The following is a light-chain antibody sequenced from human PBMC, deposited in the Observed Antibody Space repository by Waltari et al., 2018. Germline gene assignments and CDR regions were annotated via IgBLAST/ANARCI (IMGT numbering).Light chain of an antibody. Sequence: QSALTQPPSASGSPGQSVTISCTGTSSDVGRYNYVSWYQQHPGKAPKLTIYEVSQRPAGIPARLSGSKSGSTASLTVSGLQAEDEADYYCSSYAGSNNVVFGGGTKLTVL. J-gene: IGLJ2*01. CDR3: SSYAGSNNVV. CDR2: EVS. V-gene: IGLV2-8*01. CDR1: SSDVGRYNY.